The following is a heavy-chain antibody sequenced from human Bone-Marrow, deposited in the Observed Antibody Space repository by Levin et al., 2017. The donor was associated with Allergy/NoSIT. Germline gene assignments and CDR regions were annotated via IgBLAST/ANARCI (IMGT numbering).Heavy chain of an antibody. D-gene: IGHD3-16*02. J-gene: IGHJ4*02. Sequence: GESLKISCAASGFTFSDYYMSWIRQAPGKGLEWVSYISSSGSTIYYADSVKGRFTISRDNAKNSLYLQMNSLRAEDTAVYYCARDTGEPIRLGELSLYRCDYWGQGTLVTVSS. CDR2: ISSSGSTI. CDR1: GFTFSDYY. V-gene: IGHV3-11*01. CDR3: ARDTGEPIRLGELSLYRCDY.